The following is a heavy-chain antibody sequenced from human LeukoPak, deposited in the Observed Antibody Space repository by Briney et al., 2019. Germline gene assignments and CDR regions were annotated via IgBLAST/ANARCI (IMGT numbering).Heavy chain of an antibody. D-gene: IGHD6-13*01. J-gene: IGHJ4*02. CDR1: GFTFSNSA. Sequence: PGGSLRLSCAASGFTFSNSAMSWVRQAPGKGLEWVSAVSGSGGSTYYADSVKGRFTISRDNSKNTLYLQMNSLRAEDTAVYYCAKAMGGYSSINYYFDYWGQGTLATVSS. V-gene: IGHV3-23*01. CDR2: VSGSGGST. CDR3: AKAMGGYSSINYYFDY.